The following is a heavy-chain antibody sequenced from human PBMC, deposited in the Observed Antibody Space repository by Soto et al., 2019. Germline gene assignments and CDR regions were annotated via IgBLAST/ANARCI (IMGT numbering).Heavy chain of an antibody. CDR2: IFSDAER. D-gene: IGHD1-1*01. CDR3: VRMNADTYSHYYAMDV. V-gene: IGHV2-26*03. J-gene: IGHJ6*02. Sequence: QVTLKESGPVLVKPTETLKLTCTISGFSLSNGRMGVSWIRQSPGKALEWLAHIFSDAERSYSSSMQSRLTISTDTAGTQVVLSMTNMDPVDTGTYFCVRMNADTYSHYYAMDVWGQGTTVTVSS. CDR1: GFSLSNGRMG.